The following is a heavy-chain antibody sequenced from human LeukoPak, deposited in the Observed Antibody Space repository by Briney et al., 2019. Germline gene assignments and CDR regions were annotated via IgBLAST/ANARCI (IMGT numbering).Heavy chain of an antibody. J-gene: IGHJ5*02. V-gene: IGHV3-66*01. CDR3: AREIAAAGSIWSDP. CDR1: GFTVSSNY. Sequence: GGSLRLSCAASGFTVSSNYMSWVRQAPGKGLEWVSVIYSGGSTYYADSVKGRFTISRDNSKNTLYLQMNSLRAEDTAVYYCAREIAAAGSIWSDPWAKGTLVTVSS. D-gene: IGHD6-13*01. CDR2: IYSGGST.